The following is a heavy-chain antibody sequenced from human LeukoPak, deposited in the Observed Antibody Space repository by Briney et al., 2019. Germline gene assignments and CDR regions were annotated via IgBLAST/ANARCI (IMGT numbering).Heavy chain of an antibody. CDR1: GEPFNGYY. CDR2: INHSGST. V-gene: IGHV4-34*01. D-gene: IGHD3-3*01. CDR3: ARAPYITIFGSFGL. Sequence: SETLSLTCAVYGEPFNGYYWNWIRQSPGKGLEWIGEINHSGSTNYNPSLKSRVTMSVDTSKNQFSLKLSSVTAADTAVYYCARAPYITIFGSFGLWGRGTLVTVSS. J-gene: IGHJ2*01.